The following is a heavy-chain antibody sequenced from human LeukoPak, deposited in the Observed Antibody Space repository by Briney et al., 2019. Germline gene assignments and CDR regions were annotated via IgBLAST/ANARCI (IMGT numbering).Heavy chain of an antibody. J-gene: IGHJ6*03. D-gene: IGHD3-3*02. CDR1: GGSISSYY. Sequence: SESLSLTCTVSGGSISSYYWSWIRQPAGKGLEWIGRIYTSGSTNYNPSLKSRVTMSVDTSKNQFSLKLSSVTAADTAVYYCARELASPYYYYYMDVWGKGTTVTVSS. V-gene: IGHV4-4*07. CDR3: ARELASPYYYYYMDV. CDR2: IYTSGST.